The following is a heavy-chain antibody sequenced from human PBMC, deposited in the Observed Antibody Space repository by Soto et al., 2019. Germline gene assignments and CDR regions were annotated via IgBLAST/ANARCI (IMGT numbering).Heavy chain of an antibody. D-gene: IGHD6-6*01. J-gene: IGHJ4*02. CDR1: RGTFSSYA. CDR2: IIPIFGTA. CDR3: ARSGQLGLYYFDY. Sequence: ASVKVSCKASRGTFSSYAISWVRQAPGQGLEWMGGIIPIFGTANYAQKFQGRVTITADKSTSTAYMELSSLRSEDTAVYYCARSGQLGLYYFDYWGQGTLVTVSS. V-gene: IGHV1-69*06.